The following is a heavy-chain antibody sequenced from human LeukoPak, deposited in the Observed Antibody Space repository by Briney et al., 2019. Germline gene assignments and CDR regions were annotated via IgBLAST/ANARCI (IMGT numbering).Heavy chain of an antibody. CDR3: ARQGRTPYDAFDI. Sequence: GESLKISCKGSGYSFTSYWIGWVRQMPGKGLERMGIIYPGDSDTRYSPSFQGQVTISADKSICTAYLQWSSLKASDTAMYYCARQGRTPYDAFDIWGQGTMVTVSS. CDR1: GYSFTSYW. J-gene: IGHJ3*02. V-gene: IGHV5-51*01. D-gene: IGHD1-14*01. CDR2: IYPGDSDT.